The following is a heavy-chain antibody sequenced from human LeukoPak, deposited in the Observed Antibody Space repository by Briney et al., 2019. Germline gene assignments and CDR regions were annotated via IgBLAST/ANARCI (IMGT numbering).Heavy chain of an antibody. V-gene: IGHV3-64D*06. CDR1: GFTFSTYV. CDR3: VGGTGY. CDR2: ISSNGDNT. Sequence: GGSLRLSCSVSGFTFSTYVMHWVRQAPGKGLEYVSAISSNGDNTYYADSVKGSFTISRDNSKNTLYLQMSSLTADDTAVYYCVGGTGYWGQGTLVTVSS. J-gene: IGHJ4*02.